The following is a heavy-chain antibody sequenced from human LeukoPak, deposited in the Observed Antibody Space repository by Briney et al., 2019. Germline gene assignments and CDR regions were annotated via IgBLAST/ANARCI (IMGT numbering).Heavy chain of an antibody. D-gene: IGHD3-10*01. CDR1: GGSISSGGYY. V-gene: IGHV4-61*02. CDR3: ARDQTYSGSGIYTYFDH. J-gene: IGHJ4*02. CDR2: IYSTGST. Sequence: PSETLSLTCTVSGGSISSGGYYWSWIRQPAGKGLEYIGRIYSTGSTNYNPSLRSRVTISVDTSKNHFSLKLSSVTAADTAVYYCARDQTYSGSGIYTYFDHWGQGILVTVST.